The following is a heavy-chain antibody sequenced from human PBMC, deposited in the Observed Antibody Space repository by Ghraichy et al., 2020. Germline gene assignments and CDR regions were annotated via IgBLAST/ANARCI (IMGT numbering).Heavy chain of an antibody. Sequence: LSLTCAASGFSFRTYNMSWVRQTPGKGLEWVSSISDSGDNTNYADFVKGRFTISRDNSRDTLYLQMNSLRAEDTAIYFCARGGYCSGGYCFPFDYWGQGTLVAVS. D-gene: IGHD2-8*02. V-gene: IGHV3-23*01. CDR1: GFSFRTYN. CDR3: ARGGYCSGGYCFPFDY. J-gene: IGHJ4*02. CDR2: ISDSGDNT.